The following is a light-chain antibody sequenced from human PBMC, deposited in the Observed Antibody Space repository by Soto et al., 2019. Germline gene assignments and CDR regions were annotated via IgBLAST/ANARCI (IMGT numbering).Light chain of an antibody. J-gene: IGKJ1*01. CDR2: GAS. V-gene: IGKV3-15*01. Sequence: EIVMTQSPATLSVSPGEGATLSCRTRRNVSSNLAWYQQKPGQAPRLLIYGASTRATGIPARFSGSGSGTEFTLTISSPQSEDFAVYYCQHYNNWPPWTFGQGTKVEIK. CDR1: RNVSSN. CDR3: QHYNNWPPWT.